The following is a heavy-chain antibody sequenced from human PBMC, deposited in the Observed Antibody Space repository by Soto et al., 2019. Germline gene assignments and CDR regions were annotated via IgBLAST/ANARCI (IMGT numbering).Heavy chain of an antibody. V-gene: IGHV4-31*03. D-gene: IGHD3-22*01. Sequence: SETLSLTCTVSGGSISSSSYYWGWIRQHPGKGLERIGYIYYSGSTYYNPSLKSRVTISVDTSKNQFSLKLSSVTAADTAVYYCARTLIQDYYDSSGYYYWVDYWGQGTLVTVSS. CDR1: GGSISSSSYY. CDR3: ARTLIQDYYDSSGYYYWVDY. CDR2: IYYSGST. J-gene: IGHJ4*02.